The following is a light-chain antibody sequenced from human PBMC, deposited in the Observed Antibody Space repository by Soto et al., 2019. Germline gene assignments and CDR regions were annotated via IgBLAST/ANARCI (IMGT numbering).Light chain of an antibody. CDR2: GAS. CDR1: QSVSSSY. V-gene: IGKV3-20*01. J-gene: IGKJ4*01. Sequence: EIVLTQSPGTLSLSPGERATLSCRASQSVSSSYLAWYQQKPGQAPRLLIYGASSRATGIPDRFSGSGSGTDFPLTISSLEPEDFAVYYCQQYGSSPPLTFGGGTKVEIK. CDR3: QQYGSSPPLT.